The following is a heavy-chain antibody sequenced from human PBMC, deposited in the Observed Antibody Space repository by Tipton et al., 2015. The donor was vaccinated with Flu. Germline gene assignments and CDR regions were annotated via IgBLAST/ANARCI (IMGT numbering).Heavy chain of an antibody. J-gene: IGHJ4*02. D-gene: IGHD1-26*01. Sequence: SLRLSCAASGFTFSSYSMNWVRQAPGKGLEWVSYISSSSSTIYYADSVKGRFTISRDNAKNSLYLQMNSLRAEDTAVYYCARVQQQLVYGGSYYLFFDYWGQGTLVTVSS. CDR3: ARVQQQLVYGGSYYLFFDY. V-gene: IGHV3-48*01. CDR1: GFTFSSYS. CDR2: ISSSSSTI.